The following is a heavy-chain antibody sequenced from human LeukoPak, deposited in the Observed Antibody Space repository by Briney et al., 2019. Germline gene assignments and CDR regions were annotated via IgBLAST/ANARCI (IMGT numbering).Heavy chain of an antibody. Sequence: PGGSLRLSCAASGFTFSSYEMNWVRQAPGKGLEWVSYISSSGSTIYYADSVKGRFTISRDNAKNSLYLQMNSLRAEDTAVYYCAREVLGYCSGGSCYIHWGQGTLVTVSS. CDR1: GFTFSSYE. CDR2: ISSSGSTI. CDR3: AREVLGYCSGGSCYIH. D-gene: IGHD2-15*01. V-gene: IGHV3-48*03. J-gene: IGHJ4*02.